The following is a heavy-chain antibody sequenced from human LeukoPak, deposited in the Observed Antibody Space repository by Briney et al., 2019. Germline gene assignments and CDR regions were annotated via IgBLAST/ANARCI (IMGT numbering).Heavy chain of an antibody. CDR2: INFDGSST. CDR1: GFTLSNYW. CDR3: AKEMTTSSDGNRPLDL. V-gene: IGHV3-74*01. D-gene: IGHD5-24*01. J-gene: IGHJ3*01. Sequence: PGGSLRLSCAASGFTLSNYWMHWVRQAPGKGLVWVARINFDGSSTNYAGSVRGRFTISRDNAKNTLYLQMNSLRHEDTAVYYCAKEMTTSSDGNRPLDLWGRGTVVTVSS.